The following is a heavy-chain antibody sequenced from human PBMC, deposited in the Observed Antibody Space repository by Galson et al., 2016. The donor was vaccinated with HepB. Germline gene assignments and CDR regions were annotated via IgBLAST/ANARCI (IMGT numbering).Heavy chain of an antibody. Sequence: SLRLSCAASGFPFSNYWMHWVRQAPGKGPVWVSRINSDGSSTTYADSVKGRFTISRANAKNTLYLQRNSLRSEDTALYYCTRVHREGIAAASLQIWGQGTLVIVSS. CDR3: TRVHREGIAAASLQI. V-gene: IGHV3-74*01. D-gene: IGHD6-13*01. CDR1: GFPFSNYW. CDR2: INSDGSST. J-gene: IGHJ4*02.